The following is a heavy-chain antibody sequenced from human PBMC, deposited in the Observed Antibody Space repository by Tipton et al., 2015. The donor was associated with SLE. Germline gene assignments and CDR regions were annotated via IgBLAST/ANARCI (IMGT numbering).Heavy chain of an antibody. J-gene: IGHJ4*02. CDR2: IYYSGSI. Sequence: TLSLTCTVSGGSISSHYWSWIRQPPGKGLEWMGYIYYSGSISYNPSLKSRVTISVDTSKNQFSLKLSSVTAADTAVYYCAREYSSSWYFDYWGQGTLVTVSS. CDR1: GGSISSHY. CDR3: AREYSSSWYFDY. V-gene: IGHV4-59*11. D-gene: IGHD6-13*01.